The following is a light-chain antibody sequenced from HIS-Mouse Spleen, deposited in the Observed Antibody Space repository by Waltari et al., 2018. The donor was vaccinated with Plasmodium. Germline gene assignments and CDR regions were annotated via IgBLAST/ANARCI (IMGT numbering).Light chain of an antibody. CDR2: EGS. V-gene: IGLV2-23*01. J-gene: IGLJ2*01. CDR3: CSYAGSSTHVV. Sequence: QSALTQPASVSGSPGQSITISCTGTSSDVGSYNLVSWYQQHPGKAPKLMIYEGSKRPSGVSNRFAGCTSCNTASLTISGLQAEDEADYDCCSYAGSSTHVVFGGGTKLTVL. CDR1: SSDVGSYNL.